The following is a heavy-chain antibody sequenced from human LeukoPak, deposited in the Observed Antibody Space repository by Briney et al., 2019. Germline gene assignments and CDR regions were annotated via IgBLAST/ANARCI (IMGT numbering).Heavy chain of an antibody. D-gene: IGHD2-8*01. V-gene: IGHV3-11*04. CDR1: GFTFSDYY. Sequence: PGGSLRLSCAASGFTFSDYYMSWIRQAPGKGLEWVSYISSSGSTIYYADSVKGRFTISRDNAKNSLYLQMNSLRAEDTAAYYCARVYLERLTAGYFDHWGQGTWVTVSP. J-gene: IGHJ4*02. CDR2: ISSSGSTI. CDR3: ARVYLERLTAGYFDH.